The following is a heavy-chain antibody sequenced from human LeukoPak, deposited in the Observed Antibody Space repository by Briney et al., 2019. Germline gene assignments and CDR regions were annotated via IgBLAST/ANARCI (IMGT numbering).Heavy chain of an antibody. CDR1: GFTFSDYY. J-gene: IGHJ6*02. Sequence: GGSLRLSCAASGFTFSDYYMSWIRQAPGKGLEWVSYISSSGSTIYYADSVKGRFTISRDNAKNSLYLQMNSLRAEDTAVYYYARAPGSVTTVYYYGMDVWGQGTTVTVSS. CDR2: ISSSGSTI. CDR3: ARAPGSVTTVYYYGMDV. D-gene: IGHD4-11*01. V-gene: IGHV3-11*01.